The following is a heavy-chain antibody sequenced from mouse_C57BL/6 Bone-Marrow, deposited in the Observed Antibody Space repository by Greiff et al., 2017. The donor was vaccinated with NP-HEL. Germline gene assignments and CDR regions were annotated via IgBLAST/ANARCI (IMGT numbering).Heavy chain of an antibody. V-gene: IGHV5-17*01. Sequence: EVKLMESGGGLVKPGGSLKLSCAASGFTFSDYEMHWVRQAPEKGLEWVAYISSGSSTIYYADTVKGRFTISRDNAKNTLFLQMTSLRSEDTAMYYCARDSIYYYGSSHWYFDVWGTGTTVTVSS. CDR1: GFTFSDYE. J-gene: IGHJ1*03. D-gene: IGHD1-1*01. CDR2: ISSGSSTI. CDR3: ARDSIYYYGSSHWYFDV.